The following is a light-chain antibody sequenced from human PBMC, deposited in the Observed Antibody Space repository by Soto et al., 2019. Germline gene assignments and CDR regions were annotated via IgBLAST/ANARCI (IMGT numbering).Light chain of an antibody. J-gene: IGLJ1*01. V-gene: IGLV2-14*01. CDR1: SSDVGGYNY. Sequence: QSALTQPASVSGSPGQSITISCTGTSSDVGGYNYVSWYQQHPGKAPKLMIYEVSNRPSGVSNRFSGSKSGNTASLTISGLQAEDEADYYCSSYTSSSSCDFGTGTKLTVL. CDR2: EVS. CDR3: SSYTSSSSCD.